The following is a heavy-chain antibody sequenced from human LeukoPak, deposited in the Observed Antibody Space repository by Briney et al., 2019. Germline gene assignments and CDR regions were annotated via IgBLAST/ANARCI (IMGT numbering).Heavy chain of an antibody. CDR2: ISDDGKKK. V-gene: IGHV3-30*18. J-gene: IGHJ5*02. CDR1: GLTFDNAW. CDR3: AKILRESMDWLDL. Sequence: AGSLRLSCVASGLTFDNAWMSWVRQAPGKGLEWVALISDDGKKKVYADPVKGRFTISRDNSKKTLYLQMKSLRPEDTAVYYCAKILRESMDWLDLWGQGTRVTVSS. D-gene: IGHD6-6*01.